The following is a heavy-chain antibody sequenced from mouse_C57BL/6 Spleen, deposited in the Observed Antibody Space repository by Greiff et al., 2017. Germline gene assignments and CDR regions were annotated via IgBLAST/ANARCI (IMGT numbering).Heavy chain of an antibody. CDR3: ARTKDYGSFSYAMDY. CDR2: IWSGGST. Sequence: QVQLQQSGPGLVQPSQSLSITCTVSGFSLTSYGVHWVRQSPGKGLEWLGGIWSGGSTDYNAAFISRLSISKDNSNSQVFFKMNIRQADDTAIYYCARTKDYGSFSYAMDYWGQGTSVTVSS. J-gene: IGHJ4*01. CDR1: GFSLTSYG. D-gene: IGHD1-1*01. V-gene: IGHV2-2*01.